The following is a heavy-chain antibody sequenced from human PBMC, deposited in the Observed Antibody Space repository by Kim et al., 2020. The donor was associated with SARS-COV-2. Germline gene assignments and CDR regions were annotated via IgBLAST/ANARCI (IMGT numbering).Heavy chain of an antibody. V-gene: IGHV3-21*01. CDR2: ISSSSSYI. J-gene: IGHJ3*02. Sequence: GGSLRLSCAASGFTFSSYSMNWVRQAPGKGLEWVSSISSSSSYIYYADSVKGRFTISRDNAKNSLYLQMNSLRAEDTAVYYCARERIVVVTHDAFDIWGQGTMVTVSS. CDR3: ARERIVVVTHDAFDI. CDR1: GFTFSSYS. D-gene: IGHD2-21*02.